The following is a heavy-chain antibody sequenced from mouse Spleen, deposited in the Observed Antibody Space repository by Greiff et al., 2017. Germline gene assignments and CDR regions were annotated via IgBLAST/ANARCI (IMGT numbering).Heavy chain of an antibody. CDR1: GFTFSDYY. CDR3: ARVRDSNYFDY. D-gene: IGHD2-5*01. Sequence: EVMLVESEGGLVQPGSSMKLSCTASGFTFSDYYMAWVRQVPEKGLEWVANINYDGSSTYYLDSLKSRFIISRDNAKNILYLQMSSLKSEDTATYYCARVRDSNYFDYWGQGTTLTVSS. J-gene: IGHJ2*01. CDR2: INYDGSST. V-gene: IGHV5-16*01.